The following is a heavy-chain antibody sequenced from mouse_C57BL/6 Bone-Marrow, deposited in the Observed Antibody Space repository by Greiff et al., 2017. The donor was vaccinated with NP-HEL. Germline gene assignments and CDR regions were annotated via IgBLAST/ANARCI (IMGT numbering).Heavy chain of an antibody. CDR3: ARTGDYDPAWFAY. D-gene: IGHD2-4*01. CDR1: GYSITSGYY. J-gene: IGHJ3*01. CDR2: ISYDGSN. Sequence: EVKLLESGPGLVKPSQSLSLTCSVTGYSITSGYYWNWIRQFPGNKLEWMGYISYDGSNNYNPSLKNRISITRDTSKNQFFLKLNSVTTEDTATYYCARTGDYDPAWFAYWGQGTLVTVSA. V-gene: IGHV3-6*01.